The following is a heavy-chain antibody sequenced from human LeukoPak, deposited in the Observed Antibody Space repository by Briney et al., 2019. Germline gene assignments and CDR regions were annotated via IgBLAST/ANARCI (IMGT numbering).Heavy chain of an antibody. CDR2: INPNSGGT. J-gene: IGHJ6*02. Sequence: ASVKVSCKASGYTFTGYYMHWVRQAPGQGLEWMGWINPNSGGTNYAQKFQGRVTMTRDTSISTAYMELSRLRSDDTAVYYCARAVANTDPYYYYYGMDVWGQGTRSPSP. D-gene: IGHD6-19*01. V-gene: IGHV1-2*02. CDR3: ARAVANTDPYYYYYGMDV. CDR1: GYTFTGYY.